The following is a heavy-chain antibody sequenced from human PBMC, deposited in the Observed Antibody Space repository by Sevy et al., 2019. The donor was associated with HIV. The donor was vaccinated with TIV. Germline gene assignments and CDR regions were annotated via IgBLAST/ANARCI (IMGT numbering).Heavy chain of an antibody. V-gene: IGHV3-30*18. CDR1: GFTFYNYG. D-gene: IGHD6-13*01. CDR2: ISYDGKNE. J-gene: IGHJ4*02. CDR3: AKDRSGSWSVDY. Sequence: GGSLRLSCAGSGFTFYNYGIHWVRQPPGKGLEWVTMISYDGKNENYADSVKGRFTISRDNSKNTVYLQMNSLRPDDTAIYYCAKDRSGSWSVDYWGQGTLVTVSS.